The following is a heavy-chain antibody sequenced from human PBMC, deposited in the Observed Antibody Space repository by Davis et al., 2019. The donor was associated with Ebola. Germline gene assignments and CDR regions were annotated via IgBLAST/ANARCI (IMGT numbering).Heavy chain of an antibody. CDR2: ISYDGSNK. Sequence: GESLKISCAASGFTFSSYGMHWVRQAPGKGLEWVAVISYDGSNKYYADSVKGRFTISRDNSKNTLYLQMNSLRAEDTAVYYCARDPAMVRGVIIYYYYGMDVWGQGTTVTVSS. J-gene: IGHJ6*02. CDR1: GFTFSSYG. D-gene: IGHD3-10*01. CDR3: ARDPAMVRGVIIYYYYGMDV. V-gene: IGHV3-30*03.